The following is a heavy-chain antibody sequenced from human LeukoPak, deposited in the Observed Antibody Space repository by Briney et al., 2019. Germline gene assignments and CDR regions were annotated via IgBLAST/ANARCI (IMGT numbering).Heavy chain of an antibody. Sequence: ASVKVSCKASGYTFTSYGITWVRQAPGQGLEWMGWISAYNGNTNYAQKLQGRVTMTTDTSTSAAYMELRSLRSDDTAVYYCARVRGYCSSTICPSPIDYWGQGTLVSVSS. V-gene: IGHV1-18*01. CDR3: ARVRGYCSSTICPSPIDY. J-gene: IGHJ4*02. CDR1: GYTFTSYG. D-gene: IGHD2-2*01. CDR2: ISAYNGNT.